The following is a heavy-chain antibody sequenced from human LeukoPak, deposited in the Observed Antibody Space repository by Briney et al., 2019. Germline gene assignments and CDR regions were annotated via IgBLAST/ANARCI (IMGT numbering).Heavy chain of an antibody. CDR3: AKLGDAAAGTNYYYYYYMDV. J-gene: IGHJ6*03. V-gene: IGHV3-48*01. Sequence: GGSLRLSCAASGFTFSSYSMNWVRQAPGKGLEWVSYISSSSSTIYYADSVKSRFTISRDNAKNSLYLQMNSLRAEDTAVYYCAKLGDAAAGTNYYYYYYMDVWGKGTTVTISS. CDR2: ISSSSSTI. D-gene: IGHD6-13*01. CDR1: GFTFSSYS.